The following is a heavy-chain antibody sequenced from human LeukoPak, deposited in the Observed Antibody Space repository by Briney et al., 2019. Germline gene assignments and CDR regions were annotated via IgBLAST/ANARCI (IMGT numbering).Heavy chain of an antibody. J-gene: IGHJ6*04. CDR2: IKQDGSEK. D-gene: IGHD3-10*02. CDR3: AELGITMIGGV. Sequence: GGSLRLSCAASGFTFSRYWMSWVRQAPGKGLEWVANIKQDGSEKDYVDSVKGRFTISRDNAKNSLYLQMNSLRAEDTAVYYCAELGITMIGGVWGKGTTVTISS. CDR1: GFTFSRYW. V-gene: IGHV3-7*01.